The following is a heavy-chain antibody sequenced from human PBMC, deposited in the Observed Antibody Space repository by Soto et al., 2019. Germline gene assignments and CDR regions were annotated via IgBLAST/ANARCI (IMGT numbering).Heavy chain of an antibody. J-gene: IGHJ4*02. V-gene: IGHV3-30-3*01. Sequence: GGSLRLSCAASGFTFSSYAMHWVRQAPGKGLEWVAVISYDGSNKYYADSVKGRFTISRDNSKNTLYLQMNSLRAEDTAVYYCARDAVATIEFLGGIDYWGQGTLVTVSS. CDR2: ISYDGSNK. CDR1: GFTFSSYA. D-gene: IGHD5-12*01. CDR3: ARDAVATIEFLGGIDY.